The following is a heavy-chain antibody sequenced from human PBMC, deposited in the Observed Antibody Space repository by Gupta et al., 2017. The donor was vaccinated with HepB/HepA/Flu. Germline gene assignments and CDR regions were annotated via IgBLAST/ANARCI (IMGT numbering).Heavy chain of an antibody. CDR2: MSGSGDSI. V-gene: IGHV3-23*01. CDR1: GFRFRSYA. D-gene: IGHD3-3*01. CDR3: AKDHYDFRKGEGYGMDV. J-gene: IGHJ6*02. Sequence: EVPLLESGGGLVQPGGSLILPCSVSGFRFRSYAIHWVRQAPGKGLEWVSGMSGSGDSIFYAGSVKGRFTMSRDNSKNKLFLQMNSLRAEDTAIYYCAKDHYDFRKGEGYGMDVWGQGTTVSVSS.